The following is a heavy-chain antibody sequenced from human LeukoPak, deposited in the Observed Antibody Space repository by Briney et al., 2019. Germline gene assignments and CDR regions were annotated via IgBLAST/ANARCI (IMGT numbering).Heavy chain of an antibody. Sequence: GESLKISCKGSGYSFTSYWIGWVRQMPGKGLEWMGIIYPGDSDTRYSPSFQGQVTISADKSISTACLQWSSLKASDTAMYYCARQDVDIVATTNSPFGYWGQGTLVTVSS. CDR2: IYPGDSDT. CDR1: GYSFTSYW. D-gene: IGHD5-12*01. V-gene: IGHV5-51*01. CDR3: ARQDVDIVATTNSPFGY. J-gene: IGHJ4*02.